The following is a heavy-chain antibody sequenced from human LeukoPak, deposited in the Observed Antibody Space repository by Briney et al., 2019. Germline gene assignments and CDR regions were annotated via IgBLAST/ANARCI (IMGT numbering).Heavy chain of an antibody. CDR2: IWYDGSNK. D-gene: IGHD1-26*01. CDR1: GFTFSSYG. Sequence: RTGGSLRLSCAASGFTFSSYGMPWVRQAPGKGLEWVAVIWYDGSNKYYADSVKGRFTISRDNSKNTLYLQMNSLRAEDTAVYYCARDLRSTGSYFVLGYWGQGTLVTVSS. V-gene: IGHV3-33*01. CDR3: ARDLRSTGSYFVLGY. J-gene: IGHJ4*02.